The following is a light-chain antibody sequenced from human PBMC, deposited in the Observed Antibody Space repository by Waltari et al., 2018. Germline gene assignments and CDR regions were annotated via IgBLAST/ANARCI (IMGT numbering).Light chain of an antibody. CDR1: QSLLQSNGYNY. Sequence: DIVMTQSPLSLPVTPGETASISCRSSQSLLQSNGYNYLDWYLQKPGQSPQPLIYLGSNRAAGVPDRFSGSGSDTDFTLKISRVEAEDVGVYYCMQALQLPVTFGGGTKVEIK. J-gene: IGKJ4*01. V-gene: IGKV2-28*01. CDR2: LGS. CDR3: MQALQLPVT.